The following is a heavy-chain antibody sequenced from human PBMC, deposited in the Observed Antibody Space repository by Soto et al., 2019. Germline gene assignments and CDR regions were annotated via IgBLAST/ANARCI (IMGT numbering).Heavy chain of an antibody. V-gene: IGHV1-3*05. Sequence: QVQLVQSGAEEKKPGASVKVSCKASGYTFSSYAMDWVRQAPGQGLEWMGWINAGNGNTKYSQKFQGRVTITRDTSASTAYMELRSLRSEDTAVYYCARGGPPIDYWGQGTLVTVSS. CDR3: ARGGPPIDY. D-gene: IGHD3-10*01. CDR2: INAGNGNT. CDR1: GYTFSSYA. J-gene: IGHJ4*02.